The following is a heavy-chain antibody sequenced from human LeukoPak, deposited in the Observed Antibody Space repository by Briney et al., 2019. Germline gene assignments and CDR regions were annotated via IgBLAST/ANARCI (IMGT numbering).Heavy chain of an antibody. CDR3: ARDRSLGYNFYYFDY. J-gene: IGHJ4*02. D-gene: IGHD5-24*01. V-gene: IGHV3-30-3*01. Sequence: GRSLRLSCAASGFTFSSYAMHWVRQAPGKGLEGVAVISYDGSNKYYADSVKGRFTISRDNSKNTLYLQMNSLRAEDTAVYYCARDRSLGYNFYYFDYWGQGTLVTVSS. CDR2: ISYDGSNK. CDR1: GFTFSSYA.